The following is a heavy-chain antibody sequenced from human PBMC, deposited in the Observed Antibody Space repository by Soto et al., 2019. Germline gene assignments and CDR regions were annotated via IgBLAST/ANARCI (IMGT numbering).Heavy chain of an antibody. CDR2: INSILGIS. V-gene: IGHV1-69*02. J-gene: IGHJ5*01. CDR3: ARGPVRGMGGDS. CDR1: GGTFNSDT. D-gene: IGHD3-16*01. Sequence: FQRVQSGAEVQEPGSSVKFSCKASGGTFNSDTINWVRQAPGQGLEWMGRINSILGISNYAQKFQGRIAITADKSTNSGYMELSSLRSEDTAVYYCARGPVRGMGGDSWGQGTLVTVSS.